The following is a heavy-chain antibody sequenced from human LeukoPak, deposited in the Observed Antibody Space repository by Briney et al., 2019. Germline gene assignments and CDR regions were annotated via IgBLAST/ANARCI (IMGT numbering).Heavy chain of an antibody. J-gene: IGHJ6*03. CDR2: MSGSGYYT. V-gene: IGHV3-23*01. CDR1: GFAFSNFA. CDR3: AKMEGQRLYDYCMDV. Sequence: GGSLRLPCAASGFAFSNFAMSWVRQAPGKGLEWVSAMSGSGYYTYYVESVKGRFTISRDNSKNTLYLHMNSLRADDTAVYYCAKMEGQRLYDYCMDVWGRGTTVTVSS. D-gene: IGHD3-3*01.